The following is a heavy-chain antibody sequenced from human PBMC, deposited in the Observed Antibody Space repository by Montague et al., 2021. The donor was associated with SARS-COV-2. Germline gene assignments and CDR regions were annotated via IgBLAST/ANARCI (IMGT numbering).Heavy chain of an antibody. CDR1: GFSFSDYY. J-gene: IGHJ4*02. Sequence: SLRLSCAASGFSFSDYYMSWVRQAPGKGLEWVSHITSFSTTYYADSVKGRFTISRDNAKNSLYLQMNSLRAEDTAVYFRARDAKSIAYWGQGTLVSVSS. CDR2: ITSFSTT. V-gene: IGHV3-11*01. CDR3: ARDAKSIAY.